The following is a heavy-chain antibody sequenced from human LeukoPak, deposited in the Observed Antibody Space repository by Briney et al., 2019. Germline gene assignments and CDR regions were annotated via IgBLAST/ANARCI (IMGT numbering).Heavy chain of an antibody. J-gene: IGHJ4*02. CDR2: INWNGGST. Sequence: GGSLRLSCAASGFTFDDYGMSWVRQAPGKGLEWVSGINWNGGSTGYADSVKGRFTISRDNAKNSLYLQMNSLRAEDTALYHCARYSSGWSIDYWGQGSLVTVSS. CDR1: GFTFDDYG. D-gene: IGHD6-19*01. V-gene: IGHV3-20*01. CDR3: ARYSSGWSIDY.